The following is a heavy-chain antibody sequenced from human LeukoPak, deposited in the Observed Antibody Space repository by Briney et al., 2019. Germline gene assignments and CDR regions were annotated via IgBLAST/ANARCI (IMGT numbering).Heavy chain of an antibody. CDR3: AKDWGSSGWYNYFDP. CDR2: ISYNGNSK. Sequence: GGSLRLSCAVSGFTISSHGMHWVRQAPGKGLEWVAMISYNGNSKYYGDSEKGRFTISRDNSEDTLYLEMDSLRTEDTAVYYCAKDWGSSGWYNYFDPWGQGTLVTVSS. D-gene: IGHD6-19*01. CDR1: GFTISSHG. J-gene: IGHJ5*02. V-gene: IGHV3-30*18.